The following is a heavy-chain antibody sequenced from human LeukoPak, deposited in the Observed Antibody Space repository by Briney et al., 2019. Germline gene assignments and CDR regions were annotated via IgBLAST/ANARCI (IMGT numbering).Heavy chain of an antibody. CDR1: GFTFSSYG. CDR2: IRYDGSNK. CDR3: AKLSYYERAFDI. V-gene: IGHV3-30*02. D-gene: IGHD3-22*01. J-gene: IGHJ3*02. Sequence: TGGSLRLSCAASGFTFSSYGMHWVRQAPGKGLEWVAFIRYDGSNKYYADSVKGRFTISRDNAKNSLYLHMNSLRAEHMALYYCAKLSYYERAFDIWGQGTMVTISS.